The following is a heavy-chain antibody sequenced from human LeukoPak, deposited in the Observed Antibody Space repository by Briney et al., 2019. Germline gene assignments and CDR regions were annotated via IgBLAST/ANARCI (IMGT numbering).Heavy chain of an antibody. D-gene: IGHD6-13*01. CDR1: GGSFSGYY. V-gene: IGHV4-34*01. CDR2: INHSGST. CDR3: ARVRLYSSTPYFDY. J-gene: IGHJ4*02. Sequence: SETLSLTCAVYGGSFSGYYWSWIRQPPGKGLEWIGEINHSGSTNYNPSLKSRVTISVDTSKNQFSLKLSSVTAADTAVYYCARVRLYSSTPYFDYWGQGTLVTVSS.